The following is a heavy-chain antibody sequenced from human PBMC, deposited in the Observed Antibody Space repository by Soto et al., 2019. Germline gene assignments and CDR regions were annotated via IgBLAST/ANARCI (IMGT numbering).Heavy chain of an antibody. V-gene: IGHV1-69*11. J-gene: IGHJ4*02. D-gene: IGHD3-10*01. CDR1: GDTFSGYP. CDR2: IIPVIGTT. Sequence: SVKVSCKASGDTFSGYPINWARQASGEGLEWMGSIIPVIGTTNDAQRFEGRVTFTADESTNTAYMELRGLLSGDTAVYYCARDGGFGELKYWGPGTLVTVSS. CDR3: ARDGGFGELKY.